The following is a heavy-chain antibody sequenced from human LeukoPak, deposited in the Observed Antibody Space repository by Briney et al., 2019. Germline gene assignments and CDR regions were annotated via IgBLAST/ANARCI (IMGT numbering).Heavy chain of an antibody. V-gene: IGHV1-2*02. CDR2: INPNSGGT. J-gene: IGHJ4*02. Sequence: ASVKVSCKASGYTFTGYYMHWVRQAPGQGLEWMGWINPNSGGTNYAQKFQGRVTMTRDTSISTAYMELSRLRSDDTAVYYCARALSSDRLRGFDYWGQGTLVTVSS. D-gene: IGHD6-19*01. CDR1: GYTFTGYY. CDR3: ARALSSDRLRGFDY.